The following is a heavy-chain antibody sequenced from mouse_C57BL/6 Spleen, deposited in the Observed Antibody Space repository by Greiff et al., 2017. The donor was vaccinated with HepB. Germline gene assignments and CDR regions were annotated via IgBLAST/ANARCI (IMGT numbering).Heavy chain of an antibody. CDR3: ASADTTVVRYFDV. D-gene: IGHD1-1*01. J-gene: IGHJ1*03. CDR1: GYTFTSYW. V-gene: IGHV1-7*01. Sequence: VQLQQSGAELAKPGASVKLSCKASGYTFTSYWMHWVKQRPGQGLEWIGYINPSSGYTKYNQKFKDKATLTADKSSSTAYMQLSSLTYEDSAVYYCASADTTVVRYFDVWGTGTTVTVSS. CDR2: INPSSGYT.